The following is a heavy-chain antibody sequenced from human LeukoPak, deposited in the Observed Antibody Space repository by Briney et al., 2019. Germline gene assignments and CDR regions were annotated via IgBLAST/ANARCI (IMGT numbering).Heavy chain of an antibody. CDR1: GGSMNDYY. Sequence: PSETLSLTCTVSGGSMNDYYWSWIRQPPGKELEWIGYMYDSGRTNYNPSLKSRVTISVDTSKKQFSLKLSSVTAADTAVYYCARVTMITFGGAYPGTFDIWGQGTMVTVSS. CDR3: ARVTMITFGGAYPGTFDI. CDR2: MYDSGRT. D-gene: IGHD3-16*01. J-gene: IGHJ3*02. V-gene: IGHV4-59*01.